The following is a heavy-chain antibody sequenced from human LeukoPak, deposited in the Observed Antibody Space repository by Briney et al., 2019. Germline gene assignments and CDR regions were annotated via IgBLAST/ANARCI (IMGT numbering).Heavy chain of an antibody. D-gene: IGHD3-10*01. J-gene: IGHJ4*02. CDR1: GGSFSGYY. Sequence: SETLSLTCAVYGGSFSGYYWSWIRQPPGKGLERIGEINHSGSSNYNPSLKSRVTISVDTSKNQFSLKLSSVTAADTAVYYCARGSVRVVRGVTDNWGQGTLVTGS. V-gene: IGHV4-34*01. CDR2: INHSGSS. CDR3: ARGSVRVVRGVTDN.